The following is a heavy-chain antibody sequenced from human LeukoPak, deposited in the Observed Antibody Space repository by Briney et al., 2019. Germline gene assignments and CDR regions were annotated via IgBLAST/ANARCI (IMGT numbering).Heavy chain of an antibody. V-gene: IGHV4-61*02. CDR1: GGSISSGSYY. CDR3: ARDLAVVVPAADPYYYYYYMDV. CDR2: IYTSGST. D-gene: IGHD2-2*01. J-gene: IGHJ6*03. Sequence: SETLSLTCTVSGGSISSGSYYWSWIRQPAGKGLEWIGRIYTSGSTNYNPSLKSRVTISVDTSKNQFSLKLSSVTAADTAVYYCARDLAVVVPAADPYYYYYYMDVWGKGTTVTVS.